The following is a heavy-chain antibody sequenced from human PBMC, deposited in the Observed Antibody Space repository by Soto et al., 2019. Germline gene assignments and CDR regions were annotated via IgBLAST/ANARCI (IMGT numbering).Heavy chain of an antibody. V-gene: IGHV3-48*01. CDR3: VRDADKVPSGQDMVHGDY. D-gene: IGHD5-12*01. Sequence: DVLLVESGGGLVQPGGSLRLSCAASGFSFSSYSMNWVRQAPGKGLEWLSYIPTSSSPTYYADSVKGRFTISRDNAKNSLYLQMNSLRAEDTGVYYCVRDADKVPSGQDMVHGDYWGQGTLVTVSS. CDR1: GFSFSSYS. J-gene: IGHJ4*02. CDR2: IPTSSSPT.